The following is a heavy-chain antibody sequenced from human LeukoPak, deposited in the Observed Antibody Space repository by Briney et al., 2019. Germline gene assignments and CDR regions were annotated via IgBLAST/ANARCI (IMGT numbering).Heavy chain of an antibody. V-gene: IGHV4-59*01. D-gene: IGHD3-10*01. CDR3: ARSFGSGNYFDY. CDR2: IYNSGHT. CDR1: GGSISNYY. Sequence: SETLSLTCTVSGGSISNYYWSWLRQPPGKGLEWVGYIYNSGHTNYNPSLKSRVTISIDTSKNQFSLKLSSVTAADTAVYYCARSFGSGNYFDYWGQGTLVTVSS. J-gene: IGHJ4*02.